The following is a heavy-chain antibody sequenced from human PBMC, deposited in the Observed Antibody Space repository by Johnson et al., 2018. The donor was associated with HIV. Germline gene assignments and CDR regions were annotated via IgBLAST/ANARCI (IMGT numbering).Heavy chain of an antibody. CDR2: ISYDGSNK. Sequence: QEKLVESGGGVVQPGRSLRLSCAASGFTFSSYAMHWVRQAPGKGLEWVAVISYDGSNKYYADSVKGRFTISRDNSKNTLYLQMNSLRAEDTAVYYCARESGGSGWFKYAFDIWGQGTMVTVSS. J-gene: IGHJ3*02. V-gene: IGHV3-30-3*01. CDR1: GFTFSSYA. CDR3: ARESGGSGWFKYAFDI. D-gene: IGHD6-19*01.